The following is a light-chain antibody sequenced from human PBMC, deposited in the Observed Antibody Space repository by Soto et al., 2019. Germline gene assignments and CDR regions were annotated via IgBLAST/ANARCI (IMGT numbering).Light chain of an antibody. Sequence: DIQMTQSPSTLSGSVGDRVTITCRASQTISSWLAWYQQKPGKVPKLLIYAATTLQSGVPSRFSGSGSGTDFTLTISSLQPEDFATYYCQHLNNYPLTFGGGTKVDIK. CDR3: QHLNNYPLT. J-gene: IGKJ4*01. CDR1: QTISSW. CDR2: AAT. V-gene: IGKV1-5*01.